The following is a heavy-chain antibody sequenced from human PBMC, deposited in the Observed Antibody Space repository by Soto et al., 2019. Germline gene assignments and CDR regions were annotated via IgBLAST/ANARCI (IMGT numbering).Heavy chain of an antibody. D-gene: IGHD1-1*01. Sequence: AETLSLTCTVSGASIRGFYWSWIRKSAGKGLEWIGRIYATGTTDYNPSLKSRVMMSVDTSKKQFSLKLRSVTAADTAVYYCVRDGTKTLRDWFDPWGQGISVTVSS. V-gene: IGHV4-4*07. CDR1: GASIRGFY. CDR2: IYATGTT. J-gene: IGHJ5*02. CDR3: VRDGTKTLRDWFDP.